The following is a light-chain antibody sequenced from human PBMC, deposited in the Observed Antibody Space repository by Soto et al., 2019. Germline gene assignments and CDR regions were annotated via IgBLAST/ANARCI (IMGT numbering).Light chain of an antibody. J-gene: IGKJ4*01. CDR1: QSISSY. V-gene: IGKV1-39*01. CDR3: QQSYSTPLT. Sequence: DIQMTQSPSSLSGSVAYRGTITCRASQSISSYLNWYQQKPGKAPKLLIYAASSLQSGVPSRFSGSGSGTDFTLTISSLQPEDFATYYCQQSYSTPLTFGGGTKVDIK. CDR2: AAS.